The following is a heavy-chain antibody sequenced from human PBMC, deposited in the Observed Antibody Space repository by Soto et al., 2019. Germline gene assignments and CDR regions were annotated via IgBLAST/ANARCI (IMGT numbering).Heavy chain of an antibody. CDR3: ASAYYYDSSGYLEPGGWFDP. CDR1: GFSLSSYG. Sequence: GGSLRLSCAASGFSLSSYGMHWVRQAPGKGLEWVAVIWYDGSNKYYADSVKGRFTISRDNSKNTLYLQMNSLRAEDTAVYYCASAYYYDSSGYLEPGGWFDPWGQGTLVTVSS. V-gene: IGHV3-33*01. CDR2: IWYDGSNK. J-gene: IGHJ5*02. D-gene: IGHD3-22*01.